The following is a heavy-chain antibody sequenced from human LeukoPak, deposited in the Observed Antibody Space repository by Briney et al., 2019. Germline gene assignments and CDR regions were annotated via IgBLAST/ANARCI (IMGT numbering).Heavy chain of an antibody. D-gene: IGHD5-18*01. Sequence: KTSETLSLTCAVSGYSISSGYYWGWIRQPPGKGLEWIGSIYHSGSTYYNPSLKSRVTISVDTSKNQFSLKLSSVTAADTAVYYCAISGYSYGDPNFDYWGQRTLVTVSS. CDR1: GYSISSGYY. J-gene: IGHJ4*02. V-gene: IGHV4-38-2*01. CDR2: IYHSGST. CDR3: AISGYSYGDPNFDY.